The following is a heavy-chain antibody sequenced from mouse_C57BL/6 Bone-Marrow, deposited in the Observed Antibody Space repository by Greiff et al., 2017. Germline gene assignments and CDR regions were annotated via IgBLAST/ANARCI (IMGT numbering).Heavy chain of an antibody. J-gene: IGHJ3*01. CDR2: IAPANGNT. CDR1: GFNIKNTY. D-gene: IGHD2-1*01. CDR3: ARGLYGNSWFAY. Sequence: VQLQQSVAELVRPGASVKLSCTASGFNIKNTYMHWVKQRPKQGLEWIGRIAPANGNTTYAPKFQGKATITADTSSNTAYLQLSSLTSEDTAIYYCARGLYGNSWFAYWGQGTLVTVSA. V-gene: IGHV14-3*01.